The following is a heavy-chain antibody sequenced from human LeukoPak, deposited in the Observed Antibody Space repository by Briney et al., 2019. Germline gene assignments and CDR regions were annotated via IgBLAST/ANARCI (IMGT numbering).Heavy chain of an antibody. Sequence: SETLSLTCAVSGVSITSDTYCWSWIRQPPGKGLEWIGYILHSGSTYYNPSLKSRVTISVDTSKSQFSLKLSSVTAADTAVYYCARITTMVRGVSPWFDPWGQGTLVTVSS. CDR3: ARITTMVRGVSPWFDP. CDR1: GVSITSDTYC. D-gene: IGHD3-10*01. J-gene: IGHJ5*02. CDR2: ILHSGST. V-gene: IGHV4-30-2*01.